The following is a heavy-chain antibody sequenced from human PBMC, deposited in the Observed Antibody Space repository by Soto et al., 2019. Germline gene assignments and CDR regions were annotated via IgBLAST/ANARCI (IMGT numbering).Heavy chain of an antibody. CDR3: ARQLGRWLQLRQLDY. CDR2: IYYSGST. Sequence: PSETLSLTCAVSGGSMRSRRYYWGWIRQSPGKGLEWIGSIYYSGSTHYNPSLKSRVTISVDTSKNQFSLKLSSVTAADTAVYYCARQLGRWLQLRQLDYWGQGTLVTVSS. CDR1: GGSMRSRRYY. V-gene: IGHV4-39*01. D-gene: IGHD5-12*01. J-gene: IGHJ4*02.